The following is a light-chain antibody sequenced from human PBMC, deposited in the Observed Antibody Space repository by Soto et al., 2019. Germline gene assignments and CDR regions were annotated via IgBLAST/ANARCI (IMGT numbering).Light chain of an antibody. V-gene: IGKV3-20*01. Sequence: EIVLTQSPGTLSLSPGEGGTLSCRASQSVSSSYLAWYQQKHGQAXRVLIYGASSRATGIPDRFSGSGSATDFTLTISRLEPEDCAVYDGQQYGSSPRTFGQGTKVDIK. CDR3: QQYGSSPRT. J-gene: IGKJ1*01. CDR2: GAS. CDR1: QSVSSSY.